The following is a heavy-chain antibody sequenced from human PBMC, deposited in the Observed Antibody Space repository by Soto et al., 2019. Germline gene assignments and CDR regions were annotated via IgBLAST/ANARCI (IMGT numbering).Heavy chain of an antibody. CDR1: AYTFTSYG. CDR2: ISAYNGNT. CDR3: ARVYSSGWRYGMDV. J-gene: IGHJ6*02. Sequence: ASVKVSCKASAYTFTSYGISWVRQAPGQGLEWMGWISAYNGNTNYAQKLQGRVTMTTDTSTSTAYMELRSLRSDDTAVYYCARVYSSGWRYGMDVWGQGTTVTVSS. V-gene: IGHV1-18*01. D-gene: IGHD6-19*01.